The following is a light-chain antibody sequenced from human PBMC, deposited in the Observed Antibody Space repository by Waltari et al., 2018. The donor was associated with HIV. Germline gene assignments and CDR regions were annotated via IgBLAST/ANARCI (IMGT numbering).Light chain of an antibody. CDR3: QQSYSSPRT. CDR2: GAS. J-gene: IGKJ1*01. V-gene: IGKV1-39*01. CDR1: QSISRY. Sequence: DIQMTQSPSSLSASEGDRVDITCRASQSISRYLNWYKQKPGKAPNLLIYGASSLQSGVPSRFSGSGSGTDFTLTISSLQPEDFATYYCQQSYSSPRTFGQGTKVEIK.